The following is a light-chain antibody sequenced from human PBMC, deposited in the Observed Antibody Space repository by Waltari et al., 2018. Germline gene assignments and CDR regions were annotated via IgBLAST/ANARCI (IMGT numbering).Light chain of an antibody. CDR3: QHYGTSSYT. Sequence: EIVLTQSPGTLSLSPGDGATVSCRASQSVSSTYLAWYQHKPGQAPRLLIYGASKRATGTPDRFSGSGSGTDFTLTISRLETEDFAVYYCQHYGTSSYTFGQGTKLEIK. V-gene: IGKV3-20*01. J-gene: IGKJ2*01. CDR1: QSVSSTY. CDR2: GAS.